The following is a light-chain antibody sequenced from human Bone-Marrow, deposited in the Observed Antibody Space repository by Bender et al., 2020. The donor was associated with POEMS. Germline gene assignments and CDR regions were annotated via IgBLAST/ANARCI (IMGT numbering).Light chain of an antibody. V-gene: IGLV1-44*01. Sequence: QSVLTQPPSASGTPGQRVTISCSGSSSKFGSYPVNWYQQLPGAAPKLVIFNNSQRPSGVPDRFSGSNSGTSASLAISGLLSDDGADFYWATWDDSLNGWVFGGGTKLNGL. CDR1: SSKFGSYP. CDR3: ATWDDSLNGWV. CDR2: NNS. J-gene: IGLJ3*02.